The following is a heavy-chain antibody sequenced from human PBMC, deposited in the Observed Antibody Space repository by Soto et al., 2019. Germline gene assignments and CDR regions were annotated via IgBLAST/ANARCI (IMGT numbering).Heavy chain of an antibody. J-gene: IGHJ4*02. CDR3: ARVDFGGNSYYFDY. CDR2: VWFDGSIQ. CDR1: GFTFSDYG. V-gene: IGHV3-33*01. D-gene: IGHD1-7*01. Sequence: PGEPLKSSCVASGFTFSDYGIHWVRQAPDKGLEWVAVVWFDGSIQYYGDSVKGRFTISRDNSNNTVDLQMNNLRAEDTAVYYCARVDFGGNSYYFDYWGQGTPVTVSS.